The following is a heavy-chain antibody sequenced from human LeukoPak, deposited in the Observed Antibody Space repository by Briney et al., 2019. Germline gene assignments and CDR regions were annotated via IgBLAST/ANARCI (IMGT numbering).Heavy chain of an antibody. CDR1: GYTFTSYG. D-gene: IGHD2-15*01. V-gene: IGHV1-18*01. CDR3: ASSPTSAGYCSGGSCYYDY. J-gene: IGHJ4*02. Sequence: ASVKVSCKASGYTFTSYGISWVRQAPGQGLEWMGWISAYNGNTNYAQKLQGRVTMTTDTSSSTAYMELRSLRSDDTAVYYCASSPTSAGYCSGGSCYYDYWGQGTLVTVSS. CDR2: ISAYNGNT.